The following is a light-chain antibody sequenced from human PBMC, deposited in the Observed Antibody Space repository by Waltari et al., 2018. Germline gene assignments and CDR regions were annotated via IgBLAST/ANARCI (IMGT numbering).Light chain of an antibody. V-gene: IGKV1-NL1*01. CDR1: QAIAKS. J-gene: IGKJ3*01. Sequence: DIQMTQSPSSLSASAGDTVSITCRSSQAIAKSLAWYQQTPGKAPKLLIHGASRLESWVPSRFSGSGTGTDYTLTINILQSEDFATYFCYQYYGTPPYTYGPGTKL. CDR2: GAS. CDR3: YQYYGTPPYT.